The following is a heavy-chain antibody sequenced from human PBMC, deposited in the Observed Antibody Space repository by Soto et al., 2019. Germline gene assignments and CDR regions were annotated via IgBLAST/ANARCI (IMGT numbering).Heavy chain of an antibody. CDR2: IYPGDSDT. CDR1: GYSFTSYL. J-gene: IGHJ6*01. D-gene: IGHD1-1*01. Sequence: GESLKISFKGSGYSFTSYLICWVRQMPVKGLAWTGIIYPGDSDTRYSPSFQGQVTISADKSISTAYLQWSSLKASDTAMYYCARVERSGHLPLYYYCYLGMDVSGRRTTLAVYS. V-gene: IGHV5-51*01. CDR3: ARVERSGHLPLYYYCYLGMDV.